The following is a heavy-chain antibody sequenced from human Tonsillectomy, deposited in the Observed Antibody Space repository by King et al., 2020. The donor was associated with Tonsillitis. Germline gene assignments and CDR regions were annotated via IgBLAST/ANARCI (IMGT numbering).Heavy chain of an antibody. Sequence: VQLQESGPGLVKPSETLSLTCTVSGGSISSYYWSWIRQPAGKGLEWIGRIYTSGSTNYNPSLKSRVTMSVDTSKNQFSLKLSSVTAADTAVYYCAGDVFIGFGELSWFDYWGQGTLVTVSS. CDR1: GGSISSYY. V-gene: IGHV4-4*07. D-gene: IGHD3-10*01. CDR2: IYTSGST. J-gene: IGHJ4*02. CDR3: AGDVFIGFGELSWFDY.